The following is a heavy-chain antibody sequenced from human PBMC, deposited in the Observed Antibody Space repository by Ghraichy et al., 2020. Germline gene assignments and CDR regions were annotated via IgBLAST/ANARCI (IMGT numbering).Heavy chain of an antibody. J-gene: IGHJ4*02. D-gene: IGHD6-19*01. CDR3: VYSSGSWRVDS. CDR2: MHHSRGT. CDR1: GVSFKDYF. V-gene: IGHV4-34*01. Sequence: SETLSLTCAVYGVSFKDYFWGWIRQPPGEGLQWIGEMHHSRGTNYNPSLKSRVTLSVDTSKNQFSLKLRSVTAADTAIYYSVYSSGSWRVDSWGQGTLVTVSS.